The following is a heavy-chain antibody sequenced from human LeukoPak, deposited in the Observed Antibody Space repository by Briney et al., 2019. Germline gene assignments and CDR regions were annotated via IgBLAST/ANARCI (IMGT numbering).Heavy chain of an antibody. V-gene: IGHV1-2*02. CDR3: ATDGSGVRGVITPDY. D-gene: IGHD3-10*01. Sequence: ASVKVSCKASGYTFTGYYMRWVRQAPGQGLEWMGWINPNSGGTNYAQKFQGRVTMTEDTSTDTAYMELSSLRSEDTAVYYCATDGSGVRGVITPDYWGQGTLVTVSS. J-gene: IGHJ4*02. CDR1: GYTFTGYY. CDR2: INPNSGGT.